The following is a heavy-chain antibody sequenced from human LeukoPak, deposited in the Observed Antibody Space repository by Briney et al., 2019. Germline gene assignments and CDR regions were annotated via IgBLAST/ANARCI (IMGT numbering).Heavy chain of an antibody. V-gene: IGHV4-59*01. CDR2: IYSSGST. J-gene: IGHJ4*02. CDR3: ASLLRPTITMVRGVNDY. D-gene: IGHD3-10*01. CDR1: GGSISNYF. Sequence: PSETLSLTCSVSGGSISNYFWTWIRQPPGKGLEWIGYIYSSGSTYYNPSLKSRVTISVDTSKNQFSLKLSSVTAADTAVYYCASLLRPTITMVRGVNDYWGQGTLVTVSS.